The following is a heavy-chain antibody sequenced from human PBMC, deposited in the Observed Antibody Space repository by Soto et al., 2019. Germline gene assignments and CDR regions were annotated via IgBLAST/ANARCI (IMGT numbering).Heavy chain of an antibody. J-gene: IGHJ3*02. V-gene: IGHV1-69*08. D-gene: IGHD3-22*01. Sequence: QVQLVQSGAEVKKPGSSVKVSCKASGGTFSSYTISWVRQAPGQGLEWMGRIIPILGIANYAQKFQGRVTITADKSTSTXXMELSSLRSEDTAVYYCARDNTYYYDSSGYDAFDIWGQGTMVTVSS. CDR2: IIPILGIA. CDR1: GGTFSSYT. CDR3: ARDNTYYYDSSGYDAFDI.